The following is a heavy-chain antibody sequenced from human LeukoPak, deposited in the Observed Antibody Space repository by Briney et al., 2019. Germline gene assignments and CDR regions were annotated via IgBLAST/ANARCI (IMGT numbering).Heavy chain of an antibody. V-gene: IGHV4-61*02. Sequence: SETLSLTCTVSGGSISSGSYYWSWIRQPAGKGLEWIGRIYTSGSTNYNPSLKSRATISVDTSKNQFSLKLSSVTAADTAVYYCARDGLYSSGWSDAFDIWGQGTMVTVSS. CDR2: IYTSGST. J-gene: IGHJ3*02. CDR3: ARDGLYSSGWSDAFDI. D-gene: IGHD6-19*01. CDR1: GGSISSGSYY.